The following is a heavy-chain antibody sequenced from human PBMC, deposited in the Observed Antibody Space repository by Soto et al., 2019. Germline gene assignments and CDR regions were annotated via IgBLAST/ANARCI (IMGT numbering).Heavy chain of an antibody. J-gene: IGHJ4*02. V-gene: IGHV1-69*02. CDR3: ARARGGWFDY. D-gene: IGHD6-19*01. CDR1: GATFSSYT. CDR2: IILILGIA. Sequence: QFQLLQSGLEVRNPGPSWKVPCKASGATFSSYTLAWVQQAPGQGLEWMGRIILILGIANYAQKSQGRVTITADKSTSTAYMELSSLRSEDTAVYYCARARGGWFDYWGQGTPVTVSS.